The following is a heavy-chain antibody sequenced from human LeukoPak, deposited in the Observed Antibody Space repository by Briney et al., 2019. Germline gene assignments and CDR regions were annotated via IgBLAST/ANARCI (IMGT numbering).Heavy chain of an antibody. D-gene: IGHD1-26*01. CDR1: GFTFSSYS. Sequence: GGSLRLSWAASGFTFSSYSMNWVRQAPGKGLEWVSSISSSSSYIYYADSVKGRFTISRDNAKNSLYLQMNSLRAEDTAVYYCARWEGATLFDYWGQGTLVTVSS. V-gene: IGHV3-21*01. CDR3: ARWEGATLFDY. CDR2: ISSSSSYI. J-gene: IGHJ4*02.